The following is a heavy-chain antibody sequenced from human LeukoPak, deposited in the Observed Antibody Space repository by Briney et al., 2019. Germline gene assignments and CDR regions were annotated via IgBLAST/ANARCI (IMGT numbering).Heavy chain of an antibody. J-gene: IGHJ5*02. V-gene: IGHV1-24*01. Sequence: GASVKVSCKVSGYTLTELSMHWVRQAPGKGLEWMGGFDPEDGETIYAQKFQSRVTMTEDTSTDTAYMELSSLRSEDTAVYYCATSIAARLGGIWFDPWGQGTLVTVSS. D-gene: IGHD6-6*01. CDR2: FDPEDGET. CDR1: GYTLTELS. CDR3: ATSIAARLGGIWFDP.